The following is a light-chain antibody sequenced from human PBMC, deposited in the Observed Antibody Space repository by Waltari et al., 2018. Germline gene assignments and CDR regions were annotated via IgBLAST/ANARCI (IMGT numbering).Light chain of an antibody. CDR1: SSDFGSDSD. J-gene: IGLJ3*02. Sequence: QSALNQPPSAYGSHGQSGTIPCTGTSSDFGSDSDVAWYQRHPGKAPKLMIYEVNKRPSGVPDRFSGSKSGNTASLTVSGLQAEDEAEYSCSSYAGSNNWVFGGGTKLTVL. CDR2: EVN. V-gene: IGLV2-8*01. CDR3: SSYAGSNNWV.